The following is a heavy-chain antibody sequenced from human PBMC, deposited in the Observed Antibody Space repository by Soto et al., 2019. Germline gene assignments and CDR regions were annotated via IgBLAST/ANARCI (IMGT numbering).Heavy chain of an antibody. J-gene: IGHJ6*02. CDR2: VHRSVST. V-gene: IGHV4-61*01. D-gene: IGHD3-3*01. CDR1: GDLVNSGNYY. Sequence: SETLSLTCTVSGDLVNSGNYYWTWMRQPPGKGLEWIGYVHRSVSTNYNPSLKSRVTIVLDTSKNRFSLRLESVTAADTGVYYCARDNRAVDFWRDKDYGLDVWGQGTTVTVSS. CDR3: ARDNRAVDFWRDKDYGLDV.